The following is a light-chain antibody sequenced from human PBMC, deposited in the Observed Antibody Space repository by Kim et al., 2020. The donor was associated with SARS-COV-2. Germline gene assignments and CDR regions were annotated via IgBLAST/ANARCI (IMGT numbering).Light chain of an antibody. J-gene: IGKJ1*01. CDR3: KQYGSFPRS. Sequence: DIQMTQSPSSLSASILDGVTITCRARLGISSWLAWYQQKPEKAPKCLIYAASSLQSGVPSRFSGSGSGTDFTLTISSLQPEDFATYYCKQYGSFPRSFGLGTRVESK. CDR1: LGISSW. V-gene: IGKV1D-16*01. CDR2: AAS.